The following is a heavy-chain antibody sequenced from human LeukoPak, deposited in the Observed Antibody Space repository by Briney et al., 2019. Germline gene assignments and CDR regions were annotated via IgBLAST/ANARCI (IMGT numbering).Heavy chain of an antibody. J-gene: IGHJ5*02. CDR1: GYTLTELS. CDR3: AISPYRYCSSTSCRSIPWFDP. Sequence: ASVKVSCKVSGYTLTELSTHWVRQAPGKGLEWMGGFDPEDGETIYAQKFQGRVTMTEDTSTDTAYMELSSLRSEDTAVYYCAISPYRYCSSTSCRSIPWFDPWGQGTLVTVSS. D-gene: IGHD2-2*01. CDR2: FDPEDGET. V-gene: IGHV1-24*01.